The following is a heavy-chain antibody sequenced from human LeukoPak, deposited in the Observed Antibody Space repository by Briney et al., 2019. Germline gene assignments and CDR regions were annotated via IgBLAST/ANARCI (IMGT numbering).Heavy chain of an antibody. Sequence: GASVKVSCKASGYTFSSYGISWVRQAPGQGLEWMGWISAYNGNTNYAQKVQGRVTMTTDTSTSTAYMELRSLRSDDTPVYYCARQPPIGITMVRGVIIHNWFDPWGQGTLVTVSS. V-gene: IGHV1-18*01. J-gene: IGHJ5*02. CDR1: GYTFSSYG. CDR2: ISAYNGNT. CDR3: ARQPPIGITMVRGVIIHNWFDP. D-gene: IGHD3-10*01.